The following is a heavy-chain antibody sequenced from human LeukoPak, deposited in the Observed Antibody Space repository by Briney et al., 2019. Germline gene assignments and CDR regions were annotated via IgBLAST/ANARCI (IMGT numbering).Heavy chain of an antibody. D-gene: IGHD1-7*01. CDR2: IKQDGSEK. J-gene: IGHJ4*02. Sequence: GGSLRLSCAASGFTFSNYWMTWVRQAPGKGLEWVANIKQDGSEKYYVDSVKGRFTISRDNAKNSPYLQMNSLRAEDTAVYYCARDNWNYVEADYWGQGTLVTVSS. CDR1: GFTFSNYW. V-gene: IGHV3-7*01. CDR3: ARDNWNYVEADY.